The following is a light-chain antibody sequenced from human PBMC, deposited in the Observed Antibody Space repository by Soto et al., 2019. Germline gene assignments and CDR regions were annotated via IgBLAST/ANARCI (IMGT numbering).Light chain of an antibody. J-gene: IGLJ3*02. CDR2: ENN. V-gene: IGLV6-57*02. CDR1: GGSIASNY. CDR3: QSYGNNNQV. Sequence: NFMLTQPHSVSESPGKTVTISCTGSGGSIASNYVQWYQQRPGSAPTTVISENNRSPSGVPDRFSGSIDSSSNSASLTISGLKTEDEADYYCQSYGNNNQVFGGGTQLTVL.